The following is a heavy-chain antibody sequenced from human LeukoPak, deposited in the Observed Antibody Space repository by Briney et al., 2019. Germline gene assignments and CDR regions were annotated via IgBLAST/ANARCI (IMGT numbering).Heavy chain of an antibody. CDR3: ARGDCSATSCYYFDN. Sequence: KAGGSLRLSCAASGLRFSGHYMSWIRQAPGKGLEWISYISSTITTIYYADSVKGRFTISRDNAKNSLYLQMSSLRAEDTAVYYCARGDCSATSCYYFDNWGQGTLVTVSS. CDR2: ISSTITTI. V-gene: IGHV3-11*04. CDR1: GLRFSGHY. D-gene: IGHD2-15*01. J-gene: IGHJ4*02.